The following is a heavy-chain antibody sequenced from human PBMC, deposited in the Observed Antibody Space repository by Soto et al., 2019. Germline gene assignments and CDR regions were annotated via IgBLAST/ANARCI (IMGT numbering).Heavy chain of an antibody. J-gene: IGHJ4*02. CDR2: TRNKANSYTT. CDR1: GFTFSDHY. D-gene: IGHD2-21*02. Sequence: EVQLVESGGGLVQPGGSLRLSCAASGFTFSDHYMDWVRQAPGKGLEWVGRTRNKANSYTTEYAASVKGRFTISRDDSKNSLYLQMKSLKTEDTAVYYCARSAYCGGDCQWYSMGYWGQGTLVTVSS. CDR3: ARSAYCGGDCQWYSMGY. V-gene: IGHV3-72*01.